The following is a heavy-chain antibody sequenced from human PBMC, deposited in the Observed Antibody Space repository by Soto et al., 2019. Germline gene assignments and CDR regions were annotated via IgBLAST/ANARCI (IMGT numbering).Heavy chain of an antibody. CDR2: ISYDGSNK. CDR3: AKDLSDLTYYYGSGSYSYYGMDV. D-gene: IGHD3-10*01. Sequence: QVQLVESGGGVVQPGRSLRLSCAASGFTFSSYGMHWVRQAPGKGLEWVAVISYDGSNKYYADSVKGRFTISRDNSKNTLXLXRXXLRAEDTAVYYCAKDLSDLTYYYGSGSYSYYGMDVWGQGTTVTVSS. J-gene: IGHJ6*02. CDR1: GFTFSSYG. V-gene: IGHV3-30*18.